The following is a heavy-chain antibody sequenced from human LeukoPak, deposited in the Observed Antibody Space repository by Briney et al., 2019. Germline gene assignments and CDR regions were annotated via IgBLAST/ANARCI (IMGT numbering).Heavy chain of an antibody. CDR2: ISGSGAST. V-gene: IGHV3-23*01. Sequence: GGSLRLSCAASGFTFSSYAMTWVRQAPGKGLEWVSAISGSGASTYYADSVKGRFTISRDNSKNTLYLQMNSLRAEDTAVYYCAKKDCSSTSCPKFIDYWGQGTLVTVSS. D-gene: IGHD2-2*01. J-gene: IGHJ4*02. CDR3: AKKDCSSTSCPKFIDY. CDR1: GFTFSSYA.